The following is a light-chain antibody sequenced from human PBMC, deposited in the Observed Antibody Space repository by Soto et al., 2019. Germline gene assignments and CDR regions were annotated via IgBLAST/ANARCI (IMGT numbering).Light chain of an antibody. V-gene: IGKV3-20*01. J-gene: IGKJ4*01. CDR3: PQYGSSPLT. CDR1: QSVSSSY. Sequence: EIVLTQSPGTLSLSPGERATLSCRASQSVSSSYLAWYQQKPGQAPRFLIYHASSRATGITDRFSGSGSGTDFTLTISRLETEDFAVYYCPQYGSSPLTFGGGTKAEIK. CDR2: HAS.